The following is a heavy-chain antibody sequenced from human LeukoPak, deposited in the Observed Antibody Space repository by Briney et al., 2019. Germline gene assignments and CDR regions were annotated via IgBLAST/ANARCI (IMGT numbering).Heavy chain of an antibody. V-gene: IGHV3-7*03. CDR1: GFTFSNAW. CDR3: ASQFWWAAVAGTTLDY. D-gene: IGHD6-19*01. CDR2: IKEDGSEK. Sequence: GGSLRLSCAASGFTFSNAWMSWVRQAPGKGLEWVANIKEDGSEKYYVDSVKGRFTISRDNAKISLYLQMNSLRAEDTAVYYCASQFWWAAVAGTTLDYWGQGTLVTVSS. J-gene: IGHJ4*02.